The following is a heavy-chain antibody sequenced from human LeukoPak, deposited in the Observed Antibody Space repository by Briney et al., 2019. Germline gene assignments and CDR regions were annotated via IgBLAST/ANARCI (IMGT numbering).Heavy chain of an antibody. V-gene: IGHV4-30-4*01. D-gene: IGHD3-3*01. CDR3: ASTIFGVVKPDDAFDI. J-gene: IGHJ3*02. CDR2: IYYSGST. CDR1: GGSISSGDYY. Sequence: PSQTLSLTCTVSGGSISSGDYYWSWIRQPPGKGLEWIGYIYYSGSTYYNPSLKSRVTISVDTSKNQFSLKLSSVTAADTAVYYCASTIFGVVKPDDAFDIWGQGTMVTVSS.